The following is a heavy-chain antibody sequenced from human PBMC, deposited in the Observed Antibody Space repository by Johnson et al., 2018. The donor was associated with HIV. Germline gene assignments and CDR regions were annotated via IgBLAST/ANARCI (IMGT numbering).Heavy chain of an antibody. J-gene: IGHJ3*02. CDR3: ATYSSSWYKGGYAFDI. D-gene: IGHD6-13*01. Sequence: VQLVESGGGLVQPGGSLRLSCAASGFTVSSNYMSWVRQAPGKGLEWVSVIYSGGSTYYADSVKGRFTISRDNAKDSLYLQMNSLSAEETALYYCATYSSSWYKGGYAFDIWGQGTMVTVSS. CDR2: IYSGGST. CDR1: GFTVSSNY. V-gene: IGHV3-66*01.